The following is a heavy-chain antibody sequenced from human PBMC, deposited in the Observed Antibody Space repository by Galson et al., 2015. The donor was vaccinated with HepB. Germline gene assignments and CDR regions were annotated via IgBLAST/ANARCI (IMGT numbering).Heavy chain of an antibody. CDR3: ARGWGSSWYHSPPHYYYYGMDV. Sequence: SVKVSCKASGGTFSSYTISWVRQAPGQGLEWMGRIIPILGIANYAQKFQGRVTITADKSTSTAYMELSSLRSEDTAVYYCARGWGSSWYHSPPHYYYYGMDVWGQGTTVTVSS. V-gene: IGHV1-69*02. D-gene: IGHD6-13*01. J-gene: IGHJ6*02. CDR2: IIPILGIA. CDR1: GGTFSSYT.